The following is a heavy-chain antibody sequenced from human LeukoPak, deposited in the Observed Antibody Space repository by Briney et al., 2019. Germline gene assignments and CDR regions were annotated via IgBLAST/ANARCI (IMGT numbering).Heavy chain of an antibody. Sequence: GGSLRLSCAASGFTFSSYAMSWVRQAPGKGLEWVSAISGSGGSTYYADSVKGRFTISRDNSKNTLYLQMNSLRAEDTAVYYRAKDLGNYDFWSGYYTGNWFDPWGQGTLVTVSS. V-gene: IGHV3-23*01. CDR1: GFTFSSYA. CDR2: ISGSGGST. J-gene: IGHJ5*02. CDR3: AKDLGNYDFWSGYYTGNWFDP. D-gene: IGHD3-3*01.